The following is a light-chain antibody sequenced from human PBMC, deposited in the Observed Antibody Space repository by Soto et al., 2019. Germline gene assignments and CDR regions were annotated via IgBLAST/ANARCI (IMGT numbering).Light chain of an antibody. CDR3: QQRSNWR. CDR1: QSVSSY. CDR2: DAS. V-gene: IGKV3-11*01. Sequence: EIVLTQSPATLSLSPGERATLSCRASQSVSSYLAWYQQKPGQAPRLLIYDASNRATGIPARFSGSGSGTDFTLTISSLEPEDFAVYYCQQRSNWRLGQGTKLEIK. J-gene: IGKJ2*01.